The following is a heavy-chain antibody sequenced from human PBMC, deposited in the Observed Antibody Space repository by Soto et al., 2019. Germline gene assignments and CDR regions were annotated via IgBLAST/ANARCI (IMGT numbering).Heavy chain of an antibody. D-gene: IGHD3-22*01. CDR1: GDSVSSPSNS. CDR3: ARSPDSSGYYPRRYYYGMDG. J-gene: IGHJ6*02. CDR2: ISHTGRT. V-gene: IGHV4-30-2*01. Sequence: SETLSLTCAVSGDSVSSPSNSWGWIRQPPGKGLEWIGYISHTGRTYYNPSVKSRVTISVDRSKNQFSLKLTSVTAADTAVYYCARSPDSSGYYPRRYYYGMDGWGQGTTVTVSS.